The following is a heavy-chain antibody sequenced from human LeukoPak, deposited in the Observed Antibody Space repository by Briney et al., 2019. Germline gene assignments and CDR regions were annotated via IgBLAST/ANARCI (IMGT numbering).Heavy chain of an antibody. J-gene: IGHJ4*02. CDR2: ISSSSSYI. D-gene: IGHD1-26*01. CDR1: GFTFSSYR. CDR3: ASSPNRGSYYPAPEDY. V-gene: IGHV3-21*01. Sequence: GGSLRLSCAASGFTFSSYRMTWVRQAPGKGLEWVSSISSSSSYIYYADSVKGRFTISRDNAKNSLYLQMNSLRAEDTAVYYCASSPNRGSYYPAPEDYWGQGTLVTVSS.